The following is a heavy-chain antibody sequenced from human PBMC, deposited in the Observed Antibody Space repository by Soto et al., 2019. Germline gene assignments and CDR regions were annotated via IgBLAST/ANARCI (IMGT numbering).Heavy chain of an antibody. V-gene: IGHV3-74*01. CDR3: ARVYSSLSSYDY. CDR1: GFTFSTFW. CDR2: ISSDGSRT. Sequence: PGGSLRLSCAASGFTFSTFWMHWVCQAPGKGLVWVSRISSDGSRTSYADSVKGRFTISRDNAKNTLYLQMNSLRAEDTAIYYCARVYSSLSSYDYWGQGTLVTVSS. D-gene: IGHD5-18*01. J-gene: IGHJ4*02.